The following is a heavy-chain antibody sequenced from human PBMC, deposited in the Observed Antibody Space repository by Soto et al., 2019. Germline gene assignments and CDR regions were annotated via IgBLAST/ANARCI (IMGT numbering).Heavy chain of an antibody. V-gene: IGHV3-23*01. D-gene: IGHD5-18*01. CDR2: ISGSGIST. Sequence: EVQLLESGGVLVQPGGSLRLSCAASGITFNNYAMNWVRQDPGKWLYWVSGISGSGISTYYADFVKGRFTLSRDKSKNPLYLQMAGLTADDTAVYSCAKEAGRGTTMLTSSSDYWGQGTLGTVSS. CDR1: GITFNNYA. J-gene: IGHJ4*02. CDR3: AKEAGRGTTMLTSSSDY.